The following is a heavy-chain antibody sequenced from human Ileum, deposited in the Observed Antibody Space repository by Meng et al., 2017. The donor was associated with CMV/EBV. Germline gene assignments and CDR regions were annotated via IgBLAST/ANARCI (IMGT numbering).Heavy chain of an antibody. CDR3: ARDKGPGYCSSTSCYYFDY. CDR2: INPSGGST. V-gene: IGHV1-46*01. CDR1: GYTFTSYD. Sequence: ASVQVSCKASGYTFTSYDMHWVRQAPGQGLEWMGIINPSGGSTSSAQKFQGRLTMIRDTSTSMVYMELRSLTSEDTAMYYCARDKGPGYCSSTSCYYFDYWGQGTLVTVSS. D-gene: IGHD2-2*03. J-gene: IGHJ4*02.